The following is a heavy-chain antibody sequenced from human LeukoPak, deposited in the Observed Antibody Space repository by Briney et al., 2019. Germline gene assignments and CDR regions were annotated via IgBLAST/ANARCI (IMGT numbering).Heavy chain of an antibody. J-gene: IGHJ4*02. CDR1: GFTFSSYA. CDR3: AKDSSSWYDLGIVDY. Sequence: GGSLRLSSAASGFTFSSYAMSWVRQAPGKGLEWVSAISGSGGSTYYADSVKGRFTISRDNSKNTLYLQMNSLRAEDTAVYYCAKDSSSWYDLGIVDYWGQGTLVTVSS. CDR2: ISGSGGST. D-gene: IGHD6-13*01. V-gene: IGHV3-23*01.